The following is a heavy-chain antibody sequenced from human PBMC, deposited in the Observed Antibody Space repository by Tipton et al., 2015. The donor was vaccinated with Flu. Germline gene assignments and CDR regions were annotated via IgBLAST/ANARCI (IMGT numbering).Heavy chain of an antibody. CDR1: GGSISSGSYY. D-gene: IGHD6-19*01. V-gene: IGHV4-61*02. CDR2: IYTSGST. CDR3: ARGQGNSGWRYFDY. Sequence: TLSLTCTVSGGSISSGSYYWSWIRQPAGKGLEWIGRIYTSGSTNYNPSLKSRVTISVDTSKNQFSLKLSSMTAADTAVYYCARGQGNSGWRYFDYWGQGTLVTVSS. J-gene: IGHJ4*02.